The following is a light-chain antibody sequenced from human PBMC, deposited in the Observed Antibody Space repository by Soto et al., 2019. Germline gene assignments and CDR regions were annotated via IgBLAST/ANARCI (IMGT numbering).Light chain of an antibody. CDR1: QHLGSSY. V-gene: IGKV3-20*01. CDR2: AAS. Sequence: ETVLTQSPGTLSLSPGERVTLSCRTSQHLGSSYLARYQQKPGRAPRLLMYAASVRASDIPPRFIGSGSGTHFTLTISRLEPEDFAVYYCQQYDNSPYTFGQGTKLEIK. CDR3: QQYDNSPYT. J-gene: IGKJ2*01.